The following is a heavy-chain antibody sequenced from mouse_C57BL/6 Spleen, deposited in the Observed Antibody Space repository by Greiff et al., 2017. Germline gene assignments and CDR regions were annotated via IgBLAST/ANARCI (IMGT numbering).Heavy chain of an antibody. CDR3: ARLLGSYAMDY. Sequence: DVQLQESGPGLVKPSQSLSLTCSVTGYSITSGYYWNWIRQFPGNKLEWMGYISYDGSNNYNPSLKNRISITRDTSKNQFFLKLNSVTTEDTATYYCARLLGSYAMDYWGQGTSVTVSS. CDR2: ISYDGSN. CDR1: GYSITSGYY. D-gene: IGHD4-1*01. J-gene: IGHJ4*01. V-gene: IGHV3-6*01.